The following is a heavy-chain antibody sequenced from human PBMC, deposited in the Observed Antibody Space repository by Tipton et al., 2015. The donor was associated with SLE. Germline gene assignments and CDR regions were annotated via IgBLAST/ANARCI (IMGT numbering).Heavy chain of an antibody. D-gene: IGHD3-22*01. Sequence: TLSLTCTVSGGSISSGGYYWSWIRQHPGKGLEWIGYIYYSGSTYYNPSLKSRVTISVDTSKNQFSLKLSSVTAADTAVYYCARGRDSSVYFDHWGQGTLVTVSS. CDR3: ARGRDSSVYFDH. J-gene: IGHJ4*02. V-gene: IGHV4-31*03. CDR1: GGSISSGGYY. CDR2: IYYSGST.